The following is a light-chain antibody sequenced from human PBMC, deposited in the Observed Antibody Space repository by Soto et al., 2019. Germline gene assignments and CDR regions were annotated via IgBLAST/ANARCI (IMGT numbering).Light chain of an antibody. CDR3: QQYTSYPWT. J-gene: IGKJ1*01. Sequence: DIQMTQSPSTLSGSVGDRVTITRRASQTISSWLAWYQQKPGKAPKLLIYKASTLKSGVPSRFSGSGSGTEFTLTISSLKPDDFETYYCQQYTSYPWTFGQGTKVDIK. CDR1: QTISSW. CDR2: KAS. V-gene: IGKV1-5*03.